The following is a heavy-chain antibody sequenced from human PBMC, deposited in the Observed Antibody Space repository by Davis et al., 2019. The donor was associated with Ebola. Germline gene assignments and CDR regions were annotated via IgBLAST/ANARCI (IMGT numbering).Heavy chain of an antibody. J-gene: IGHJ6*02. D-gene: IGHD3-10*01. CDR3: AREGSNSQGRGLDV. Sequence: SETLSLTCIVSGGSISSYYWSWIRQSPGKGLEFIGQINHSGSSNYNPSLESRVTMSVDTSKNQFSLKLTSVTASDTAIYYCAREGSNSQGRGLDVWGQGTTITVTS. V-gene: IGHV4-34*01. CDR1: GGSISSYY. CDR2: INHSGSS.